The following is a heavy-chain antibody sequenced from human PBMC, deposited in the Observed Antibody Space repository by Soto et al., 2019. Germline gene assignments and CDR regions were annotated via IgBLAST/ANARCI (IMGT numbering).Heavy chain of an antibody. D-gene: IGHD6-19*01. CDR2: TYYRSKWNN. CDR1: GDSVSSNSAA. CDR3: AKGSGIAVAGCYYYYMDV. V-gene: IGHV6-1*01. Sequence: SQTLSLTCAISGDSVSSNSAAWNWIRQSPSRGLEWLGRTYYRSKWNNDYAVSVKSRITINPDTSKNQFSLQLNSVTPEDTAVYNCAKGSGIAVAGCYYYYMDVWGKGTTVTVSS. J-gene: IGHJ6*03.